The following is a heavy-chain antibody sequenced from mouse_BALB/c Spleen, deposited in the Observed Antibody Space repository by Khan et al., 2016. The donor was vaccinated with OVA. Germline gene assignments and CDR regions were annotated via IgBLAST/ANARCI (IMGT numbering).Heavy chain of an antibody. V-gene: IGHV1S137*01. Sequence: QVQLQQSGAELVRPGVSVKISCKGSGYTFTDFTMHWVKQSHAKSLEWIGVISTYYGDATYNQKFKGKATMTVDKASSTAYMELARLTSEDSAILYGKRGGGGNRFAYWGQGTLVTVSA. CDR1: GYTFTDFT. CDR2: ISTYYGDA. CDR3: KRGGGGNRFAY. J-gene: IGHJ3*01.